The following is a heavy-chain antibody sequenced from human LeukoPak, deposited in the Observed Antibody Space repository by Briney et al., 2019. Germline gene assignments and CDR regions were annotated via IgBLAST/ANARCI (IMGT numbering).Heavy chain of an antibody. CDR3: ARKRAYYGSGSSRFDP. V-gene: IGHV1-8*01. CDR1: GYTFTSYD. J-gene: IGHJ5*02. CDR2: MNPNSGNT. Sequence: ASVKVSCKASGYTFTSYDINWVRQATGQGLEWMGWMNPNSGNTGYAQKFQGRVTMTRNTSVSTAYMELSSLRSEDTAVYYCARKRAYYGSGSSRFDPWGQGTLVTVSS. D-gene: IGHD3-10*01.